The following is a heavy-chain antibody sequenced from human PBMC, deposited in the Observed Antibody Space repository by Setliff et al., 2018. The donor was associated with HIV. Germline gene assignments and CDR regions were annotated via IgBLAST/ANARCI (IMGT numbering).Heavy chain of an antibody. CDR1: GFTFSRNA. Sequence: PGGSLRLSCAASGFTFSRNAMNWVRPAPGKGLEWVSDISGSGASTNYADSVKGRFTISRENSQNMLFLQMNSLRVEYTALYYCATPPVDVDDYWGQGTLVTVSS. CDR3: ATPPVDVDDY. CDR2: ISGSGAST. V-gene: IGHV3-23*01. J-gene: IGHJ4*02.